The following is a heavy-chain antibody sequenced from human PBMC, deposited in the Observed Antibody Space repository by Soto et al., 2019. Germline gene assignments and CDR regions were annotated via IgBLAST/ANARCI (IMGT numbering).Heavy chain of an antibody. CDR2: ITSDGKSK. D-gene: IGHD2-21*02. CDR3: ARESGDWPLNWFDP. V-gene: IGHV3-74*01. J-gene: IGHJ5*02. Sequence: PGGSLRLSCAASGFNFSNHWMHWVRQRPGEGLVWVSRITSDGKSKAYAESVKGRFAISRDNAKSTLYLQMNGLTAEDTAVYYCARESGDWPLNWFDPWGLGXLVTVYS. CDR1: GFNFSNHW.